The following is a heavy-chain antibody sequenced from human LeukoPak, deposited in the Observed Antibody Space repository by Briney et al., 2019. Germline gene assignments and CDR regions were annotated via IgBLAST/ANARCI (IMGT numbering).Heavy chain of an antibody. CDR1: GGSISSSSYY. Sequence: SETLSLACTVSGGSISSSSYYWGWIRQPPGKGLEWIGSIYYSGSTYYNPSLKSRVTISVDTSKNQFSLKLSSVTAADTAVYYCATIAAAGMIGWFDPWGQGTLVTVSS. CDR3: ATIAAAGMIGWFDP. D-gene: IGHD6-13*01. CDR2: IYYSGST. J-gene: IGHJ5*02. V-gene: IGHV4-39*01.